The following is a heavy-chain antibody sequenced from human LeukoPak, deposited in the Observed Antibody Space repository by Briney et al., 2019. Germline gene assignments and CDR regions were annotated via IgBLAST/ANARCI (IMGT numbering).Heavy chain of an antibody. J-gene: IGHJ5*02. CDR2: TYYRSKWYN. Sequence: PSQTLSLTCAISGDSVSSNSAAWNWIRQSPSRGLERLGRTYYRSKWYNDYAVSVKSRITINPDTSKNQFSLQLNSVTPEDTAVYYCARGVQGSSGWTNWFDPWGQGTLVTVSS. D-gene: IGHD6-19*01. V-gene: IGHV6-1*01. CDR3: ARGVQGSSGWTNWFDP. CDR1: GDSVSSNSAA.